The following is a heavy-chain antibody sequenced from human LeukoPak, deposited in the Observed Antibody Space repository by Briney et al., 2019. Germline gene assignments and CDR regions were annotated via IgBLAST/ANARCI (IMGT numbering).Heavy chain of an antibody. CDR1: GGTFITYA. Sequence: ASVKVSCKDSGGTFITYAISWVRQAPGQGLEWMGGIIPIFGTANYAQKFQGRVTITTDESTSTAYMELSSLRSEDTAVYYCARERGSSGHHFDIWGQGTMVTVSS. D-gene: IGHD3-22*01. CDR2: IIPIFGTA. CDR3: ARERGSSGHHFDI. V-gene: IGHV1-69*05. J-gene: IGHJ3*02.